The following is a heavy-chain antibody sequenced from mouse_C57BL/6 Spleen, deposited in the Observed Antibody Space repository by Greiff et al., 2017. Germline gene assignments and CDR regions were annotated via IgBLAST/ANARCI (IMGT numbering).Heavy chain of an antibody. J-gene: IGHJ2*01. CDR1: GYAFSSYW. V-gene: IGHV1-80*01. CDR3: ARRGNQYYFDY. Sequence: VKLQQSGAELVKPGASVKISCKASGYAFSSYWMNWVKQRPGKGLEWIGQIYPGDGDTNYNGKFKGKATLTADKSSSTAYMQLSSLTSEDSAVYFCARRGNQYYFDYWGQGTTLTVSS. D-gene: IGHD2-1*01. CDR2: IYPGDGDT.